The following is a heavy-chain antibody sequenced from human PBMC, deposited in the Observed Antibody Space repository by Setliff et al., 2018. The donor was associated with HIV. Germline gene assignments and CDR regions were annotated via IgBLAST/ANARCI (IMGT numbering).Heavy chain of an antibody. V-gene: IGHV3-30*04. J-gene: IGHJ4*02. CDR3: ARDVTVRLSVEYYFDY. CDR1: GFTFSRYG. Sequence: SLRLSCAASGFTFSRYGMHWVRQAPGKGQEWVAFISYDGNKKYYADSVKGRFTISRDNSKNMLYLEMNSLRAEDTAIYYCARDVTVRLSVEYYFDYWGQGTLVTVSS. CDR2: ISYDGNKK. D-gene: IGHD2-15*01.